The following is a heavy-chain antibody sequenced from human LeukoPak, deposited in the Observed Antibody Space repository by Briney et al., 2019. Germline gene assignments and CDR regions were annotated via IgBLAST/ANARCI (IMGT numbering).Heavy chain of an antibody. D-gene: IGHD4-17*01. CDR2: IYTSGST. V-gene: IGHV4-61*02. Sequence: SQTLSLTCTVSGGSISSGSYYWSWIRQPAGKGLEWIGRIYTSGSTNYNPSLRSRVTISVDTSKNQFSLKLSSVTAADTAVYYCARGSFHGDYDFDYWGQGTLVTVSS. CDR1: GGSISSGSYY. CDR3: ARGSFHGDYDFDY. J-gene: IGHJ4*02.